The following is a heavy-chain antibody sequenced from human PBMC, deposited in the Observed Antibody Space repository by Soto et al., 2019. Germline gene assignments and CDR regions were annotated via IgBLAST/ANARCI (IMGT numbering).Heavy chain of an antibody. CDR2: IYWDDDK. J-gene: IGHJ2*01. Sequence: QTLTLTCTFSGFSLSTSGVGLGWIRQPPGKALEWLALIYWDDDKRYSPSLKSRLTITKDTSKNQVVLTMTNMDPVDTATYYCAHSSGWQNYWYFDLWGRGTLVTVSS. CDR3: AHSSGWQNYWYFDL. V-gene: IGHV2-5*02. CDR1: GFSLSTSGVG. D-gene: IGHD6-19*01.